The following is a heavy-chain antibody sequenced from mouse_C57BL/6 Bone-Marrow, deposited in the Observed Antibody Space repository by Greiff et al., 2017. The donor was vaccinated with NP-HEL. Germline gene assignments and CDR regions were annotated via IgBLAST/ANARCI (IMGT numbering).Heavy chain of an antibody. CDR2: IDPSDSET. D-gene: IGHD2-3*01. CDR1: GYTFTSYW. CDR3: ARSGDGYYVYFDY. Sequence: QVQLQQPGAELVRPGSSVKLSCKASGYTFTSYWMHWVKQRPIQGLEWIGNIDPSDSETHSNQKFKDKATLTVDKSSSTAYMQLSSLTSEDSAVYYCARSGDGYYVYFDYWGQGTTLTVSS. J-gene: IGHJ2*01. V-gene: IGHV1-52*01.